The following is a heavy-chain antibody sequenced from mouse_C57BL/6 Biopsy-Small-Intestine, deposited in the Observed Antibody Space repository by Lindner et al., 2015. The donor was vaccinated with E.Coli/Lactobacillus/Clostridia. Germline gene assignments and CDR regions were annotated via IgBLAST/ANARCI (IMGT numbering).Heavy chain of an antibody. CDR2: IYPGGDYT. CDR1: GYTFTNYL. D-gene: IGHD1-1*01. V-gene: IGHV1-63*01. J-gene: IGHJ2*01. Sequence: VQLQESGAELVRPGTPVKMSCRASGYTFTNYLIGWTKQRPGHGLEWIGDIYPGGDYTNFNEKFKGKATLTADKSSSTAYMQFSSLTSEDSAIYYCARGYGSNYYFDYWGQGTTLTVSS. CDR3: ARGYGSNYYFDY.